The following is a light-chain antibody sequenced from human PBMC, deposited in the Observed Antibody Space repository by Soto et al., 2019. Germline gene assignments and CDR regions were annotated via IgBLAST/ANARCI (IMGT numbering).Light chain of an antibody. CDR2: EVS. V-gene: IGLV2-14*01. Sequence: QSALTQPASVSGSPGQSITISCTGTSSDIGVYNYVSWYQQHPGKAPKLVICEVSNRPSGVSSRFSGSKSGNTASLTSSGLRAEDEADYYCTSFTTTNIWVFGGGTKLTVL. CDR3: TSFTTTNIWV. J-gene: IGLJ3*02. CDR1: SSDIGVYNY.